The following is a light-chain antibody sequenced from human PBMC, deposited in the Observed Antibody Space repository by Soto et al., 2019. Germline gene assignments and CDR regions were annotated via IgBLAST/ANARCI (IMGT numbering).Light chain of an antibody. J-gene: IGKJ4*01. V-gene: IGKV3-20*01. CDR2: GAS. Sequence: EIVLTQSPGTLSLSPGERATLSCRASQIVSSTYLAWFQQKPGQAPRLLIYGASTRATGIPDRFSGSGSGADFTLTISGLEPEDFGLYYCQQYGVTPPNTFGGGTKVGV. CDR3: QQYGVTPPNT. CDR1: QIVSSTY.